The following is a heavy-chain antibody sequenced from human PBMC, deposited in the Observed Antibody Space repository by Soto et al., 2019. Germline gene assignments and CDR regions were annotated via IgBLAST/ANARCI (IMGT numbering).Heavy chain of an antibody. Sequence: QVQLVQSGAEVKKPGSSVKVSCKASGGTFSSYAISWVRQAPGQGLEWMGGIIPIFGTANYAQKFQGRVTITADESTSTAYMELSSLRSEDTAVYYCATRGDCGGDCYPTSDAFDIWGQGTMVTVSS. CDR2: IIPIFGTA. V-gene: IGHV1-69*01. CDR3: ATRGDCGGDCYPTSDAFDI. CDR1: GGTFSSYA. D-gene: IGHD2-21*02. J-gene: IGHJ3*02.